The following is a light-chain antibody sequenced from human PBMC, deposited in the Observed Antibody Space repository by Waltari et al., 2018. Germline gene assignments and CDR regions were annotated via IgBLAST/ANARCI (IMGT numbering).Light chain of an antibody. V-gene: IGKV3-11*01. Sequence: EIVLTQSPATLSLSPGERATLSCRASQSVSSYFAWYQKKPGQAPRLRIYDASNRATGIPARLSGSGSGTDFTLTISSLEPEDFAVYYCQQRSNWPWTFGQGTKVEIK. CDR2: DAS. J-gene: IGKJ1*01. CDR1: QSVSSY. CDR3: QQRSNWPWT.